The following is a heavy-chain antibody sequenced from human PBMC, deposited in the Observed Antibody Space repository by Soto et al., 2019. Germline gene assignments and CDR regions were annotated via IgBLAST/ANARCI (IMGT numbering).Heavy chain of an antibody. CDR3: ARAIGYYGMDV. V-gene: IGHV3-33*01. CDR2: IWFDGSNE. J-gene: IGHJ6*02. Sequence: QVQLVESGGGVVQPGWSLRLSCAASGFTFSDYGMHWVRQAPGEGLQWVAVIWFDGSNEHYADSVKGRFTISRDNAKNTLYLQMNSLRAEDTAVYYCARAIGYYGMDVWGQGTTVTVSS. D-gene: IGHD3-22*01. CDR1: GFTFSDYG.